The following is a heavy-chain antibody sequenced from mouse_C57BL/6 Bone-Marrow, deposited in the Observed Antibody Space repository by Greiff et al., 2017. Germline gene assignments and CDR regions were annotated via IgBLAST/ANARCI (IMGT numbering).Heavy chain of an antibody. CDR2: IDPETGGT. Sequence: VQLQQSGAELVRPGASVTLSCKASGYTFTDYEMHWVKQTPVHGLEWIGAIDPETGGTAYNKKFKGKAILTADKSSSTAYMELRSLTSADSAVYYCTRWGYGSSPFAYWGQGTLVTVSA. CDR3: TRWGYGSSPFAY. D-gene: IGHD1-1*01. CDR1: GYTFTDYE. V-gene: IGHV1-15*01. J-gene: IGHJ3*01.